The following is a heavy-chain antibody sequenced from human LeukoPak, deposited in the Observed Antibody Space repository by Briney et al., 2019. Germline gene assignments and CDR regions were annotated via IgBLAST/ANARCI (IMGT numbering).Heavy chain of an antibody. CDR1: GGSISSSSYY. CDR3: ARSPWGRFDY. D-gene: IGHD3-16*01. CDR2: IYYGGSTGNT. J-gene: IGHJ4*02. Sequence: SETLSLTCTVSGGSISSSSYYWGWIRQPPGKGLEWIGSIYYGGSTGNTYHNPSLKSRVTISLDTSKNQFSLELTSVTAADTAVYYCARSPWGRFDYWGQGTLVTVSS. V-gene: IGHV4-39*07.